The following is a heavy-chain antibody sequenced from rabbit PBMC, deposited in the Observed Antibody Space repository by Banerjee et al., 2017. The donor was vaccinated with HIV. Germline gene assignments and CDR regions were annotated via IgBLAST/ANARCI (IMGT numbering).Heavy chain of an antibody. D-gene: IGHD4-2*01. CDR1: GFSFRGSSW. V-gene: IGHV1S40*01. CDR2: ISADSSGRT. J-gene: IGHJ4*01. CDR3: ARGDWYVGTNAYYFNL. Sequence: QSLDESGGDLVKPGASLTLTCTASGFSFRGSSWICWVRQAPGKGLEWIACISADSSGRTWYASWAKGRCTISKASSTTVTLQMTSLTAADTATYFCARGDWYVGTNAYYFNLWAQGPWSPS.